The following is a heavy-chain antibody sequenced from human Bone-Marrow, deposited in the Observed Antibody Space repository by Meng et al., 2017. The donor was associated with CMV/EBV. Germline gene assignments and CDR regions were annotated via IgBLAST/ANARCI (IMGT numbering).Heavy chain of an antibody. CDR2: INPSGGST. J-gene: IGHJ4*02. CDR3: ARSRRRDFWSGPAGY. V-gene: IGHV1-46*01. CDR1: GYTFTSYY. D-gene: IGHD3-3*01. Sequence: ASVKVSCKASGYTFTSYYMHWVRQAPGQGLEWMGIINPSGGSTSYAQKFQGRVTMTRDTSTSTVYMELSSLRSEDTAVYYCARSRRRDFWSGPAGYWGQGTLVTVYS.